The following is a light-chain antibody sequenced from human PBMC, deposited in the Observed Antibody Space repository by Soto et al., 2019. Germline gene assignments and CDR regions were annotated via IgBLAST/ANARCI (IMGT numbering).Light chain of an antibody. CDR1: QGISRG. V-gene: IGKV1D-12*01. CDR3: QQANSFPLT. J-gene: IGKJ5*01. Sequence: DIQMTQSPSSVSASVGDRVTITCRASQGISRGLAGYQQKPAKAPKLLFYAASSLQVGVPSRFSGSGSGTDFPLTLSSLQPEDFASDYCQQANSFPLTFGQGTRLEIK. CDR2: AAS.